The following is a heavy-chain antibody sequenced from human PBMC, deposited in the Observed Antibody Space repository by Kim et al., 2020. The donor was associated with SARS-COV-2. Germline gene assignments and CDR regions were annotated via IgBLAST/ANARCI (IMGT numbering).Heavy chain of an antibody. CDR1: GFSLSTSGMC. CDR3: SRIIRASGWVLLDC. V-gene: IGHV2-70*01. Sequence: SGPTLVNPTQTLTLTCTFSGFSLSTSGMCVSWIRQPPGKALEWLALIDWDDDKYYSTSLKTRLTISKDTSKNQVVLTMTNMDPVDTATYYCSRIIRASGWVLLDCWGQGTLVTVSS. J-gene: IGHJ4*02. D-gene: IGHD1-26*01. CDR2: IDWDDDK.